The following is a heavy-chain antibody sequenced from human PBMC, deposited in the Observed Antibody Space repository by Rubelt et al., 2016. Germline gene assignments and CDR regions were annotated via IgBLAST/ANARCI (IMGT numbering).Heavy chain of an antibody. V-gene: IGHV3-23*01. Sequence: EVQLLESGGGLVQPGGSLRLSCAASGFTFSSYAMSWVRQAPGKGLEWVSAISGSGGSTYYADSVKGRFTISRDNSKNTLYLQMNSLRAEDTAVYYCARDREYYYESRVYCLKYWGQGTLVTVSS. J-gene: IGHJ4*02. D-gene: IGHD3-22*01. CDR2: ISGSGGST. CDR1: GFTFSSYA. CDR3: ARDREYYYESRVYCLKY.